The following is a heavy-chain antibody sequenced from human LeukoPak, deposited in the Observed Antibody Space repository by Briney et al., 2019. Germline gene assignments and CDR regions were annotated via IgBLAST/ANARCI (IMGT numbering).Heavy chain of an antibody. D-gene: IGHD3-10*01. CDR1: GYTFTGYY. CDR3: ARAAVRGVIRNGLDWSDP. CDR2: INPNSGGT. Sequence: ASVKVSCKASGYTFTGYYMHWVRQAPGQGLEWMGWINPNSGGTNYAQKFQGRVTMTRDTSISTAYMELSRLRSDDTAVYYCARAAVRGVIRNGLDWSDPWGQGTLVTVSS. J-gene: IGHJ5*02. V-gene: IGHV1-2*02.